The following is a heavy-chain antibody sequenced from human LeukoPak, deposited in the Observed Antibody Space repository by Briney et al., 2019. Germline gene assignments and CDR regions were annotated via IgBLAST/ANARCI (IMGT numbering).Heavy chain of an antibody. CDR1: GFTFSSYG. D-gene: IGHD5/OR15-5a*01. J-gene: IGHJ6*02. V-gene: IGHV3-33*01. Sequence: AGGSLRLSCAASGFTFSSYGMHWVRQAPGKGLEWVAVILSDGSKEFYTDSVKGRFTISRDNSKNTLYLQMNSLRAGDTAVYYCVRGRGGLHVWGHGTTVIVS. CDR2: ILSDGSKE. CDR3: VRGRGGLHV.